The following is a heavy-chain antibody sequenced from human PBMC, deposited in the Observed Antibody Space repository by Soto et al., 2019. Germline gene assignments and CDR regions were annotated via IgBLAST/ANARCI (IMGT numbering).Heavy chain of an antibody. V-gene: IGHV1-69*01. Sequence: VQLVQSGAEVKKPCPSVNVSCKASGGTFSSYAISWVRQAPGQGLEWMGGIIPIFGTANYAQRFHGRVTITADESTSTAYMEVSRLRSEDTAVYYGAIGWWYSSSSEIFDYWVQGTMVTVSS. J-gene: IGHJ4*02. CDR3: AIGWWYSSSSEIFDY. CDR2: IIPIFGTA. CDR1: GGTFSSYA. D-gene: IGHD6-6*01.